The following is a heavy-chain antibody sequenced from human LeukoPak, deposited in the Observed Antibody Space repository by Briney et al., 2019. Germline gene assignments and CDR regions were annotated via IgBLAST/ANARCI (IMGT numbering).Heavy chain of an antibody. CDR1: GGSISSGSYY. Sequence: PSQTLSLTCTVSGGSISSGSYYWSWIRQPAGKGLEWIGRIYTSGSTNYNPSLKSRVTISVDTSKNQFSLKLSSVTAADTAVYSCAKGRYHGSGSYLNSHDYWGQGTLVTVSS. D-gene: IGHD3-10*01. CDR3: AKGRYHGSGSYLNSHDY. V-gene: IGHV4-61*02. CDR2: IYTSGST. J-gene: IGHJ4*02.